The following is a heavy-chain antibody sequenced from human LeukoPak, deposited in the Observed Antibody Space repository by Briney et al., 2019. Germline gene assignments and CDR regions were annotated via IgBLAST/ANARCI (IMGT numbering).Heavy chain of an antibody. CDR1: GLTFSSYA. CDR3: ARDRSGGSSSDY. D-gene: IGHD6-6*01. CDR2: ISGSGGST. J-gene: IGHJ4*02. Sequence: TGGSLRLSCAASGLTFSSYAMSWVRQAPGKGLEWVSAISGSGGSTYYADSVKGRFTISRDNAKNSLYLQMNSLRAEDTAVYYCARDRSGGSSSDYWGQGTLVTVSS. V-gene: IGHV3-23*01.